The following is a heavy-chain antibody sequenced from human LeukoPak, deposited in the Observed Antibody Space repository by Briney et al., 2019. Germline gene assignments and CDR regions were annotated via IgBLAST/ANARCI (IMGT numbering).Heavy chain of an antibody. CDR3: ATRYCSSTGCRAYSYHCMDV. J-gene: IGHJ6*03. D-gene: IGHD2-2*01. Sequence: GGSLRLSCAASGFTFSSYWMTWVRQAPGKGLEWVANIKEDGGGRYYVDSVEGRFTISRDNAKNSLYLQMNSLRAEDTAVYYCATRYCSSTGCRAYSYHCMDVWGKGTTVTVSS. V-gene: IGHV3-7*01. CDR2: IKEDGGGR. CDR1: GFTFSSYW.